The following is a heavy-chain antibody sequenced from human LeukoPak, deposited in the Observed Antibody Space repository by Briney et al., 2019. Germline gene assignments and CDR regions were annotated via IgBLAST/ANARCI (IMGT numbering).Heavy chain of an antibody. J-gene: IGHJ5*02. CDR3: ARQVYYCSGGSCYPNWFDP. CDR2: INHSGST. CDR1: GGSISSSSYY. Sequence: SETLSLTCTVSGGSISSSSYYWGWIRQPPGKGLEWIGEINHSGSTNYNPSLKSRVTISVDTSKNQFSLKLSSVTAADTAVYYCARQVYYCSGGSCYPNWFDPWGQGTLVTVSS. D-gene: IGHD2-15*01. V-gene: IGHV4-39*01.